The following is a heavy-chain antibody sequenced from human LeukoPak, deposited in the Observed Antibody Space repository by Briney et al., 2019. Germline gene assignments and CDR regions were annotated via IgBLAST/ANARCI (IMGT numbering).Heavy chain of an antibody. CDR1: GGSISNYF. Sequence: SETLSLTCTVSGGSISNYFWTWVRQPPGKGLEWIGYIYYSGSTNYNPSLKSRVTISVDTSKNQFSLKLSSVTAADTAVYFCASGIAAADSENYYYYYMDVWGKGTTVTVSS. CDR3: ASGIAAADSENYYYYYMDV. J-gene: IGHJ6*03. V-gene: IGHV4-59*12. D-gene: IGHD6-13*01. CDR2: IYYSGST.